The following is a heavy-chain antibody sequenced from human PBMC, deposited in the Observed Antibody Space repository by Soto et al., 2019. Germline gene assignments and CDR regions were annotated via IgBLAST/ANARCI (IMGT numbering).Heavy chain of an antibody. V-gene: IGHV3-33*01. Sequence: QVQVVESGGGVVQPGTSLRLSCAASGFTFSNFGMHWVRQAPGKGLEWVAVIWHDGKNKYYADSEKGRFTISRDNSKNKLYLQMNSLRGEDTAVYYCVRDPGQDEAMDYWGQGTLVTVSS. CDR3: VRDPGQDEAMDY. J-gene: IGHJ4*02. CDR2: IWHDGKNK. CDR1: GFTFSNFG.